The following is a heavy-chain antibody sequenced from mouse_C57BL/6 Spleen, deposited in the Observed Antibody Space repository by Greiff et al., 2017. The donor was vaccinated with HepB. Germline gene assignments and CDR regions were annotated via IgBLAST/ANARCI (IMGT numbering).Heavy chain of an antibody. Sequence: EVQGVESGGDLVKPGGSLKLSCAASGFTFSSYGMSWGRQTPDKRLEWVATISSGGSYTYYPDSVKGRFTISRDNAKNTLYLQMSSLKSEDTAMYYCARKETTVVAFDYWGQGTTLTVSS. CDR1: GFTFSSYG. J-gene: IGHJ2*01. V-gene: IGHV5-6*01. CDR3: ARKETTVVAFDY. CDR2: ISSGGSYT. D-gene: IGHD1-1*01.